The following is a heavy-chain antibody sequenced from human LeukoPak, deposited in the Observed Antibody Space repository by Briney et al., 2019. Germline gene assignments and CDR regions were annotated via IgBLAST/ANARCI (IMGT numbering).Heavy chain of an antibody. CDR1: GGSISSYY. V-gene: IGHV4-4*09. Sequence: SETLSLTCTVSGGSISSYYGSWIRQPPGKGLEWIGYIYTSGSTNYNPSLKSRVTISVDTSKNQFSLKLSSVTAADTAVYYCARSYDFWSGYYGYWGQGTLVTVSS. D-gene: IGHD3-3*01. CDR3: ARSYDFWSGYYGY. CDR2: IYTSGST. J-gene: IGHJ4*02.